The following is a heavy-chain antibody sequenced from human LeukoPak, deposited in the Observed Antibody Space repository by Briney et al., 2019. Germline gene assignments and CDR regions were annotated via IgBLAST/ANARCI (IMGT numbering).Heavy chain of an antibody. J-gene: IGHJ3*02. Sequence: SETLSLTCNVSGGSISSYYWSWIRQPPGQGLEWIGYIYYSGSTNYNPSLKSRVTISVDTSKNQFSLKLSSVTAADTAVYYCARWRGEDSAFDIWGQGTMVTVSS. CDR3: ARWRGEDSAFDI. D-gene: IGHD3-16*01. CDR1: GGSISSYY. CDR2: IYYSGST. V-gene: IGHV4-59*01.